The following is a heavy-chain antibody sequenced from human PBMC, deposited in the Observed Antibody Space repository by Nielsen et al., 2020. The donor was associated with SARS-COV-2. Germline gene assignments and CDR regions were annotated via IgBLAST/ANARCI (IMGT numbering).Heavy chain of an antibody. D-gene: IGHD3-10*01. CDR2: ITHDGSYR. Sequence: GESLKISCAASGFTFSTYGMHWVRQAPGKGLEWVAVITHDGSYRYYADSVKGRFTISRDNAKNSLYLQMNSLRAEDTAVYYCARDWWFGDPTSVGMDVWGQGTTVTVSS. CDR3: ARDWWFGDPTSVGMDV. J-gene: IGHJ6*02. V-gene: IGHV3-30*03. CDR1: GFTFSTYG.